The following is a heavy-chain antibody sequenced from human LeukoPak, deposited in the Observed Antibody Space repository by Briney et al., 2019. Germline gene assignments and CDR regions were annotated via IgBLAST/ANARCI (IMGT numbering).Heavy chain of an antibody. J-gene: IGHJ4*02. Sequence: SETLSLTCTDSGGSISSSSYYWGWIRQPPGKGLEWIGSIYYSGSTYYNPSLKSRVTISVDTSKNQFSLKLSSVTAADTAVYYCARLQPTGIAARPGYWGQGTLVTVSS. CDR3: ARLQPTGIAARPGY. CDR1: GGSISSSSYY. V-gene: IGHV4-39*01. CDR2: IYYSGST. D-gene: IGHD6-6*01.